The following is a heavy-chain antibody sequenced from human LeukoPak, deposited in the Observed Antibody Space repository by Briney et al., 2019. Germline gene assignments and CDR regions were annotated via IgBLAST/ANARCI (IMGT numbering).Heavy chain of an antibody. J-gene: IGHJ4*02. CDR1: GFTFGSYW. CDR3: ARDGVSLDY. Sequence: GGSLRLSCATSGFTFGSYWMTWVRQVPGRWPEWVANIKGDGSELFYVDSVKGRFTISRDNAKSLLFLQMNNLRAEDTAVYYCARDGVSLDYWGQGTLVTVSS. V-gene: IGHV3-7*01. D-gene: IGHD3-16*01. CDR2: IKGDGSEL.